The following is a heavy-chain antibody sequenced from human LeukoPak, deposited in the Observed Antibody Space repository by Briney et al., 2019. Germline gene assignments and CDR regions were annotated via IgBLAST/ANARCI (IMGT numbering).Heavy chain of an antibody. CDR1: GFTFSDSA. Sequence: PSGGSLRLSCEASGFTFSDSAMSWVRQASGRGLEWVSLISASGGNSYYADSVKGRFTVSRDSSKNTLQLQMNSLRAEDTAVYYCARDIELSCWGQGTLVTVSS. J-gene: IGHJ4*02. V-gene: IGHV3-23*01. CDR2: ISASGGNS. CDR3: ARDIELSC. D-gene: IGHD1-26*01.